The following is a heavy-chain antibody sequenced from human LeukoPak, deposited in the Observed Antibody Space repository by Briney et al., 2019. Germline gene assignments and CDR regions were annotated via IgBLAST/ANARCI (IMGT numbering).Heavy chain of an antibody. V-gene: IGHV4-39*01. CDR3: ARSSVPRYSYGTYYFDY. Sequence: SETLSLTCTVSGGSISSSSYYWGWIRQPPGKGLEWIGSIYYSGSTYYNPSLKSRVTISVDTSKNQFSLKLSSVTAADTAVYYCARSSVPRYSYGTYYFDYWGQGTLVTVSS. CDR2: IYYSGST. D-gene: IGHD5-18*01. CDR1: GGSISSSSYY. J-gene: IGHJ4*02.